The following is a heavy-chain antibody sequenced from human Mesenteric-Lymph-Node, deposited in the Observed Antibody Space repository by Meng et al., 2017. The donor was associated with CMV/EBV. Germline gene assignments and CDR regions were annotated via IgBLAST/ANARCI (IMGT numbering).Heavy chain of an antibody. CDR2: SSSSGSTI. Sequence: GESLKISCAASGFTFSDYYMSWIRQAPGKGLEWVSYSSSSGSTIYYAESVKGRFTIYRDNAKNSLYLQMNSLRAEDTAVYYCARVGVETARYKGMDVWGQGTTVTVSS. V-gene: IGHV3-11*04. CDR3: ARVGVETARYKGMDV. J-gene: IGHJ6*02. D-gene: IGHD5-18*01. CDR1: GFTFSDYY.